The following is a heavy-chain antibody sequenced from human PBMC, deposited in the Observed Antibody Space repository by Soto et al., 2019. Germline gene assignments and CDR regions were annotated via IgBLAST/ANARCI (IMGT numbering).Heavy chain of an antibody. V-gene: IGHV1-69*01. CDR2: IIPIFSKT. D-gene: IGHD7-27*01. CDR1: GGTFSTSS. Sequence: QVQLVQSGAEVNEPGTSVKVSCKASGGTFSTSSFVWVRQGPGQGLEWMGGIIPIFSKTNVAQKFQGRVTVTADESTRTAYMELRSLRSEDTAIYYCARDVVRSTGGDSWGQGTLVTVSS. J-gene: IGHJ4*02. CDR3: ARDVVRSTGGDS.